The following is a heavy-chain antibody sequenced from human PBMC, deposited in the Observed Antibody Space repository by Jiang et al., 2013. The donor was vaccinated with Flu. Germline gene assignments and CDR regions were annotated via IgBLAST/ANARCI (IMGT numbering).Heavy chain of an antibody. CDR2: ISLYTGDT. CDR3: ARVRHGSRIITRNGAFD. CDR1: ANTFSGTAYY. D-gene: IGHD3-10*01. J-gene: IGHJ3*02. V-gene: IGHV1-2*02. Sequence: SGAEVKKPGASVRVSCKASANTFSGTAYYIHWVRQAPGQGLEWMGWISLYTGDTNLAQQFQGRVTMTRDTSIATAYMDLGSLTYDDTAVYYCARVRHGSRIITRNGAFD.